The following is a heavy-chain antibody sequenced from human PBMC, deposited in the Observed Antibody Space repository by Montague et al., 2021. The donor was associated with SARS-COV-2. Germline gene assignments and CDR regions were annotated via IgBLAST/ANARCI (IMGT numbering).Heavy chain of an antibody. D-gene: IGHD6-19*01. J-gene: IGHJ6*02. Sequence: CAISGDSVSSNSAAWNWIRQSPSRRLEWLGRTYYRSKWYNDYALSVKSRITLNPDTSKNQFSLQLNSVTPEDAAVSYCAREAQWLGAVYYYYGLDVWGQGTPVTVSS. CDR2: TYYRSKWYN. V-gene: IGHV6-1*01. CDR1: GDSVSSNSAA. CDR3: AREAQWLGAVYYYYGLDV.